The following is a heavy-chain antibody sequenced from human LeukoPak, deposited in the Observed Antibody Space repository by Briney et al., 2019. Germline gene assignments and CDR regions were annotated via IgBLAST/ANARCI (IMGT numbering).Heavy chain of an antibody. CDR2: ISSSSSYI. J-gene: IGHJ4*02. D-gene: IGHD6-13*01. CDR3: ARGVTGYSSSWYWDVGFDY. V-gene: IGHV3-21*01. Sequence: PGGSLRLSCAASGFTVSSNYMNWVRQAPGKGLEWVSSISSSSSYIYYADSVKGRFTISRDNAKNSLYLQMNSLRAEDTAVYYCARGVTGYSSSWYWDVGFDYWGQGTLVTVPS. CDR1: GFTVSSNY.